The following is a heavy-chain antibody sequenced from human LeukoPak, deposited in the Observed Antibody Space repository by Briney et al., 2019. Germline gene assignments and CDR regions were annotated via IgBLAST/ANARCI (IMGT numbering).Heavy chain of an antibody. V-gene: IGHV4-31*03. J-gene: IGHJ3*02. CDR3: ARVSRPVFAIVVVPAFDI. D-gene: IGHD3-22*01. Sequence: SETLSLTCTASGGSISSGGYYWSWIRQHPGKGLEWIGYIYYSGSTYYNPSLKSRVTISVDTSKNQFSLKLSSVTAADTAVYYCARVSRPVFAIVVVPAFDIWGQGTMVTVSS. CDR1: GGSISSGGYY. CDR2: IYYSGST.